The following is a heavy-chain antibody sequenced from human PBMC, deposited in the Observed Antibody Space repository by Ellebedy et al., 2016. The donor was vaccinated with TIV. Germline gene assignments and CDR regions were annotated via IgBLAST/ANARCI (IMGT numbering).Heavy chain of an antibody. D-gene: IGHD3-10*01. CDR2: IYYTRST. J-gene: IGHJ5*02. V-gene: IGHV4-39*01. CDR1: GGSISSSSPY. CDR3: ARQGPSITMVRGVNWFDP. Sequence: SETLSLTCSVSGGSISSSSPYWGWIRQPPGKGLEWIGSIYYTRSTYYNPSLKRRVTISVDTSKNQFSLNLNSLTAADTAVYYCARQGPSITMVRGVNWFDPWGQGTLVTVSS.